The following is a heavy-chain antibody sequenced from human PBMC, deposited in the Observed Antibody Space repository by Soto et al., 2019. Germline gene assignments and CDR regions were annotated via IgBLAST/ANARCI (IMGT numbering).Heavy chain of an antibody. Sequence: EVQLEESGGGLVQPGGSLRLSCAASGFSFSSYWMSWVRQAPGKGPEWVAIVSSDGRDKTYADSVKGRFTISRDNAENSLFLQMNSLRADDTAVYYCARDDRYSGPFGYWGQGALVTVSS. J-gene: IGHJ4*02. CDR2: VSSDGRDK. CDR1: GFSFSSYW. V-gene: IGHV3-7*01. D-gene: IGHD3-16*02. CDR3: ARDDRYSGPFGY.